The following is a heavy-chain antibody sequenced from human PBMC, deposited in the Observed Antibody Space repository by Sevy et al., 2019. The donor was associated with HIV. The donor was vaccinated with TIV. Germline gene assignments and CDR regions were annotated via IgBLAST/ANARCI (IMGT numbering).Heavy chain of an antibody. CDR1: GFTFSSYG. CDR3: VKPRTTTTVVFDY. CDR2: ISSNGDST. V-gene: IGHV3-64D*06. Sequence: GGSLRLSCSASGFTFSSYGIHWVRQAPGKGLEYVSAISSNGDSTYYADSVKGRFTISRDNSKNTKYLHMSSLRGEDAAVYYCVKPRTTTTVVFDYWGQGTLVTVSS. J-gene: IGHJ4*02. D-gene: IGHD1-1*01.